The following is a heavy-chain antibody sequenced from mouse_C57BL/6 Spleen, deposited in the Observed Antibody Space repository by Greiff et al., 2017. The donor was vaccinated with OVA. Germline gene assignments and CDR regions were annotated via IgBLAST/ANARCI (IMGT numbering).Heavy chain of an antibody. D-gene: IGHD3-2*02. CDR3: ASAQATSYYFDY. Sequence: VQLQQPGAELVMPGASVKLSCKASGYTFTSYWMHWVKQRPGQGLEWIGEIDPSDSYTNYNQKFKGKSTLTVDKSSSTAYMQLSSLTSEDSAVYYCASAQATSYYFDYWGQGTTLTVSS. CDR2: IDPSDSYT. V-gene: IGHV1-69*01. J-gene: IGHJ2*01. CDR1: GYTFTSYW.